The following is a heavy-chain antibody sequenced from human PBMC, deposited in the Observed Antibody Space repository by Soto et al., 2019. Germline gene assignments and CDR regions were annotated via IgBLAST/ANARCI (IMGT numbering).Heavy chain of an antibody. CDR2: IIPIFGTA. Sequence: ASVKVSCKASGYTFTSYALHWVRQAPGQGLEWMGGIIPIFGTANYAQKFQGRVTITADESTSTAYMELSSLRSEDTAVYYCARVPDVWGQGTTVTVSS. CDR1: GYTFTSYA. CDR3: ARVPDV. J-gene: IGHJ6*02. V-gene: IGHV1-69*13.